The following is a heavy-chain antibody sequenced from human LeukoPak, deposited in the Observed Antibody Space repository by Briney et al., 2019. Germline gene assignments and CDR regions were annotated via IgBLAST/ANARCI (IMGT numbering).Heavy chain of an antibody. Sequence: GGSLRLSCVASGFTFSSYWMHWVRQAPGKGLMWVSRINSDGSSTTYADSVKSRFTISRDNAENTLYLQMNSLRAEDTAMYYCARQYSYDSSGYYPWDYWGQGTLVTVSS. J-gene: IGHJ4*02. CDR3: ARQYSYDSSGYYPWDY. V-gene: IGHV3-74*01. CDR1: GFTFSSYW. CDR2: INSDGSST. D-gene: IGHD3-22*01.